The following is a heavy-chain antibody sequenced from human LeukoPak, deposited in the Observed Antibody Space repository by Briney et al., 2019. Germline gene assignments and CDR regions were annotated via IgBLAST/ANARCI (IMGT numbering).Heavy chain of an antibody. J-gene: IGHJ3*01. CDR1: GFTFSDYN. CDR3: SRPQYYDTSGSGFWT. D-gene: IGHD3-22*01. CDR2: ITTSGTYM. V-gene: IGHV3-21*01. Sequence: GGSLRLSCAASGFTFSDYNINWVRQAPGKGLAWVSSITTSGTYMYYADSVRGRFTISRDNAKKSVYLQMNNLRAEDTAVYYCSRPQYYDTSGSGFWTWGQVTTVTVSS.